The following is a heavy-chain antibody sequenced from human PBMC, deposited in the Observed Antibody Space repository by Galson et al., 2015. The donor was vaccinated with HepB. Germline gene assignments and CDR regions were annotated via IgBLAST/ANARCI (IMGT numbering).Heavy chain of an antibody. D-gene: IGHD2-15*01. Sequence: SVKVSCKASGYTFTSYGISWVRQAPGQGLEWMGWISAYNGNTNYAQKLQGRVTMTTDTSTSTAYMELRSLRSDDTAVYYCARASGGSWSYYYGMDVWGQGTTVTVSS. CDR3: ARASGGSWSYYYGMDV. CDR1: GYTFTSYG. J-gene: IGHJ6*02. V-gene: IGHV1-18*04. CDR2: ISAYNGNT.